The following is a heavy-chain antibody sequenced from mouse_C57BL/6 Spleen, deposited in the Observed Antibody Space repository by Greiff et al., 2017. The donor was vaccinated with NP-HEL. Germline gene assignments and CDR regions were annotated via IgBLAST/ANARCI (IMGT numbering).Heavy chain of an antibody. CDR2: ISDGGSYT. V-gene: IGHV5-4*01. J-gene: IGHJ3*01. CDR3: ARGGKDYGWFAY. D-gene: IGHD2-4*01. Sequence: EVHLVESGGGLVKPGGSLKLSCAASGFTFSSYAMSWVRQTPEKRLEWVATISDGGSYTYYPDNVKGRFTISRDNAKNNLYLQMSHLKSEDTAMYYCARGGKDYGWFAYWGQGTLVTVSA. CDR1: GFTFSSYA.